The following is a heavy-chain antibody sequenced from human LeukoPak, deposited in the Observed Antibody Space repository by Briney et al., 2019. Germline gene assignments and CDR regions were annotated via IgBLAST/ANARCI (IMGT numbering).Heavy chain of an antibody. CDR1: GDSMSSYY. J-gene: IGHJ5*02. Sequence: SETLSLTCTVSGDSMSSYYWNFIRQPARKGLEWTGRIHTSWTTYYNPSLKSRITMSVDTSRNQFSLRLTSVTAADTAVYYCARGDYYDGGGRNWFDPWGQGTLVTVSS. D-gene: IGHD3-16*01. V-gene: IGHV4-4*07. CDR3: ARGDYYDGGGRNWFDP. CDR2: IHTSWTT.